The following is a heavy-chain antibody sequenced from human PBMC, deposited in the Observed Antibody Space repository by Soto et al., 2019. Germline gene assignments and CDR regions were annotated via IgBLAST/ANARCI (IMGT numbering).Heavy chain of an antibody. J-gene: IGHJ3*02. D-gene: IGHD5-12*01. V-gene: IGHV3-23*01. Sequence: GGSLRLSCAASGFTFSSYAMSWVRQAPGKGLEWVSAISGSGCSTYYADSVKCRFTISRDNSKNTLYLQMNSLRAEDTAVYYCAKDSFLDRDGYNDAFDIWGQGTMVTVSS. CDR1: GFTFSSYA. CDR3: AKDSFLDRDGYNDAFDI. CDR2: ISGSGCST.